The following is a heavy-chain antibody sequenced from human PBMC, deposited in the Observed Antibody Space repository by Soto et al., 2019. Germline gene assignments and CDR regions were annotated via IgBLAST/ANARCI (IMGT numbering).Heavy chain of an antibody. Sequence: EVQLLESGGGLVQPGESLKISCAVSGFTFSSYAMSWVRQAPGKGLEWVSGISGTGRVTNYAESVKGRFTISRDNPKNTLSTEMKSLRAEDTVVYYCAKDVHYDIVTGIEYFDHWGQGTLVTVSS. D-gene: IGHD3-9*01. J-gene: IGHJ1*01. CDR2: ISGTGRVT. CDR1: GFTFSSYA. V-gene: IGHV3-23*01. CDR3: AKDVHYDIVTGIEYFDH.